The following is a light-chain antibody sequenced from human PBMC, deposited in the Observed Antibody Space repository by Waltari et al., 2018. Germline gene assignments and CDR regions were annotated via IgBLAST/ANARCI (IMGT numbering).Light chain of an antibody. J-gene: IGKJ4*01. CDR3: QQRSNWPELT. CDR2: DAS. Sequence: EIVLTQSQVTLSLSPGERATLSCRASQSVSSYLAWYQQKPGQAPRLLIYDASNRATGIPARFSGSGSGTDFTLTISSLEPEDFAVYYCQQRSNWPELTFGGGTKVEIK. V-gene: IGKV3-11*01. CDR1: QSVSSY.